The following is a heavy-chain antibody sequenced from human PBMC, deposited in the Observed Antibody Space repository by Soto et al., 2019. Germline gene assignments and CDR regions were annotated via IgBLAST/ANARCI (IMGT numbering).Heavy chain of an antibody. J-gene: IGHJ4*02. CDR2: IDHAGPT. Sequence: EVPLVESGGGLVQPGGSLRLSCAGSGFILSNYWMHWVRQAHGKGLEWVSRIDHAGPTDYADSVRGRFTISRDNAESTLYLQMNRLRPEDTAVYYCVRDSHGDYWGQGTLVTVSS. CDR1: GFILSNYW. V-gene: IGHV3-74*01. CDR3: VRDSHGDY.